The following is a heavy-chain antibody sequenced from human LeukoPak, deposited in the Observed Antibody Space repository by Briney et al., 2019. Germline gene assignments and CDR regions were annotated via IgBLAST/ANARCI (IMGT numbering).Heavy chain of an antibody. V-gene: IGHV3-74*01. CDR1: GFTFRSYW. CDR2: INSEGATT. CDR3: ARGTDDIDI. D-gene: IGHD3-9*01. Sequence: QSGGSLRLSCAASGFTFRSYWMRWVRQAPGKGLVWVSRINSEGATTNYADSVKGRFSISRLNAKETLYLQMNSLRVEDTAVYYCARGTDDIDIWGQGTLVTVSS. J-gene: IGHJ3*02.